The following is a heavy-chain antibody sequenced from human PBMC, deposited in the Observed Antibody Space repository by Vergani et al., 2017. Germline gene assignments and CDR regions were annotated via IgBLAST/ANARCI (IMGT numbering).Heavy chain of an antibody. Sequence: QVQLVQSGAEVKKPGASVKVSCKASRYTFPSYGISWVRQAPGQGLEWVGWISAYNGNTNYSQKLQGRVTMTTDTSTSTAYMELRSLRSGDTAVYYCAKVTTVSSDYWGQGTLVTVSS. D-gene: IGHD4-17*01. CDR1: RYTFPSYG. J-gene: IGHJ4*02. CDR2: ISAYNGNT. V-gene: IGHV1-18*01. CDR3: AKVTTVSSDY.